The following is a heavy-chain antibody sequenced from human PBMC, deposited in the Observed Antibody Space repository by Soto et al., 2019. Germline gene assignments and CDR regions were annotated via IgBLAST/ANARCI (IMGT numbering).Heavy chain of an antibody. CDR1: GFTFSSYG. V-gene: IGHV3-33*01. Sequence: QVQLVESGGGVVQPGRSLRLSCAASGFTFSSYGMHWVRQAPGKGLEWVAVIWDDGSNKYYADSVKGRFTNSRDNSKNTQYLQMNSLRAEDTAVYYCARDRSGIWYDILTGYYSDFDYWGQGTLVTVSS. D-gene: IGHD3-9*01. CDR2: IWDDGSNK. J-gene: IGHJ4*02. CDR3: ARDRSGIWYDILTGYYSDFDY.